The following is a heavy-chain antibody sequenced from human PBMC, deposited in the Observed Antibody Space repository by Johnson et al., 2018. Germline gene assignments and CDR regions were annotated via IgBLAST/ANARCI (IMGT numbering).Heavy chain of an antibody. CDR2: IKSKTDGGTT. Sequence: VQLGESGGGLVKPGGSLRLSCAASGFTFRNAWMSWVRQAPGKGLEWVGRIKSKTDGGTTDFAAPVQGRFPVSRDDSKKTWHLQMKSLKTEDTAIYYCTTLGLVTYYYYGMDVWGHGTTVTVSS. J-gene: IGHJ6*02. CDR3: TTLGLVTYYYYGMDV. V-gene: IGHV3-15*01. CDR1: GFTFRNAW. D-gene: IGHD3/OR15-3a*01.